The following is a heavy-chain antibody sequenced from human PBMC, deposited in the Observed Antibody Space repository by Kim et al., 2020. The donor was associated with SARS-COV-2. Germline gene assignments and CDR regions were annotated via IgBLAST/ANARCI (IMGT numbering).Heavy chain of an antibody. CDR3: ARGSYGGNSDFDY. Sequence: SETLSLTCTVSGGSISSGGYYWSWIRQHPGKGLEWIGYIYYSGSTYYNPSLKSRVTISVDTSKNQFSLKLSSVTAADTAVYYCARGSYGGNSDFDYWGQGTLVTVSS. V-gene: IGHV4-31*03. CDR1: GGSISSGGYY. CDR2: IYYSGST. J-gene: IGHJ4*02. D-gene: IGHD4-17*01.